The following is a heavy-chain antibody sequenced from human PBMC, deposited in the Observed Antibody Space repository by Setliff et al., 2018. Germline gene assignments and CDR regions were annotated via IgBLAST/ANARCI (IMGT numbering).Heavy chain of an antibody. CDR2: IFYNGNT. CDR3: ARASHSYGSPNWFDP. V-gene: IGHV4-31*03. D-gene: IGHD3-22*01. Sequence: LSLTCNVSGDFISSGGYTWNWIRQHPEMGLEWIGYIFYNGNTFYNPSLQSRVTISVDTSKNQFSLKLASLNAADSAVYYCARASHSYGSPNWFDPWGPGTLVTVSS. CDR1: GDFISSGGYT. J-gene: IGHJ5*02.